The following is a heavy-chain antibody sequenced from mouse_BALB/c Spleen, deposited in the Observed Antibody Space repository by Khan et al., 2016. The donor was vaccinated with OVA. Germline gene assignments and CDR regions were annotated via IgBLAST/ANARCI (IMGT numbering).Heavy chain of an antibody. CDR2: IWAGGST. CDR3: ARLAVI. D-gene: IGHD2-2*01. CDR1: GFSLTSYG. Sequence: QMQLEESGPGLVAPSQSLSITCTVSGFSLTSYGVHWVRQPPGKGLEWLGVIWAGGSTNYNSALMSRLSISKDNSKSPVFLKMNSLQTDDTAMYCCARLAVIWGQGTTLTVSS. V-gene: IGHV2-9*02. J-gene: IGHJ2*01.